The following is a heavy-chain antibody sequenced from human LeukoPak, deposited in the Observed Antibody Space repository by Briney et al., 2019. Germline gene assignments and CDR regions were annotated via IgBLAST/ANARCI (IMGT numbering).Heavy chain of an antibody. CDR3: ARQAGSGIDYYYGMDV. V-gene: IGHV5-51*01. CDR2: IYPGDPDT. CDR1: GYSFTSYW. D-gene: IGHD3-10*01. J-gene: IGHJ6*02. Sequence: GESLKISCKGSGYSFTSYWIGWVRQMPGKGLEWMGIIYPGDPDTRYSPSFQGQVTISADKSISTAYLQWSSLKASDTAMYYCARQAGSGIDYYYGMDVWGQGTTVTVSS.